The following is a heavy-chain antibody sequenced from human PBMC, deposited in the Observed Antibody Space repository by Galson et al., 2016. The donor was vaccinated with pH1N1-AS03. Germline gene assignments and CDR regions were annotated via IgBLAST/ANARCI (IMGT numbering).Heavy chain of an antibody. CDR1: GGTFGSYA. CDR2: IVPIFGTP. V-gene: IGHV1-69*01. D-gene: IGHD3-10*01. Sequence: QSGAEVKKAGSSVKVSCKASGGTFGSYAINWVRQAPGQGLEWLGGIVPIFGTPTYAPKFQGRLTISADDSTSTGYMELSGLTFDDTAMYFCARVGDPLGTWGQGTMVTVSS. J-gene: IGHJ3*01. CDR3: ARVGDPLGT.